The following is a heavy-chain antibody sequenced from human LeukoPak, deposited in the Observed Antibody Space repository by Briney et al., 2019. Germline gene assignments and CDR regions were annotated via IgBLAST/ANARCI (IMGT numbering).Heavy chain of an antibody. CDR3: ARLSIAAAGSYYFDY. V-gene: IGHV4-4*07. CDR1: GGSISSYY. D-gene: IGHD6-13*01. J-gene: IGHJ4*02. Sequence: PSETLSLTCTVSGGSISSYYWSWIRQPAGKGLEWIGRIYTSGRTNYNPSLKSRVTMSVDTSKSQFSLRLSSVTAADTAVYYCARLSIAAAGSYYFDYWGQGTLVTVSS. CDR2: IYTSGRT.